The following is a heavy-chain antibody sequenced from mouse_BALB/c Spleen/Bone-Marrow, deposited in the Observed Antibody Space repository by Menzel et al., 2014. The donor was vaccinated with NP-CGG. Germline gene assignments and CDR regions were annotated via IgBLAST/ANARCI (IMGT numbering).Heavy chain of an antibody. V-gene: IGHV7-3*02. CDR2: SRNKANGYTT. D-gene: IGHD2-4*01. CDR1: GFTFXDYY. CDR3: ARDINYDIYWYFDV. J-gene: IGHJ1*01. Sequence: EVQGVESGGGLAQPGGSLRLSCAPSGFTFXDYYMSWVRQPPGKALEWLGFSRNKANGYTTEYSASVKGRFTISRDNSQSILYLQMNTLRAEDSATYYCARDINYDIYWYFDVWGAGTTVTVSS.